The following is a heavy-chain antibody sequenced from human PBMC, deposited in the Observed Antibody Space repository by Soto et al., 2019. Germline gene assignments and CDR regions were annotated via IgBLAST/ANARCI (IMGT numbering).Heavy chain of an antibody. CDR2: IKEDGSEK. CDR3: ARGARI. V-gene: IGHV3-7*01. CDR1: RFTFSGYW. J-gene: IGHJ3*02. Sequence: GGSLILSCADSRFTFSGYWMYWVRQAPGKGLYWVANIKEDGSEKNYVDSVRGRFTISRDNAKNSLYLQMNSLRAEDTAVYYCARGARIWGQGTMVTVSS.